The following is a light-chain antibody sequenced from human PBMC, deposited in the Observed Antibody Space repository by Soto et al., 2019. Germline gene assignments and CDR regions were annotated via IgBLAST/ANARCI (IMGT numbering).Light chain of an antibody. Sequence: EIVLTQSPGTLSLSPGERATLSCRASQSVRSNYLAWYQQKPGQAPRLLIYNSSTRATGIPDRFSGSGSGTDFTLTISRLEPEDFALYYCKQYRDVPQTLGQGTKVDIK. V-gene: IGKV3-20*01. CDR1: QSVRSNY. CDR2: NSS. CDR3: KQYRDVPQT. J-gene: IGKJ1*01.